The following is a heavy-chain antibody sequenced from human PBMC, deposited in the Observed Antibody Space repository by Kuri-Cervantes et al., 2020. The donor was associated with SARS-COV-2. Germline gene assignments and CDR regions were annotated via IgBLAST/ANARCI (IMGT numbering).Heavy chain of an antibody. CDR1: GYTFTSYA. Sequence: ASVKVSCKASGYTFTSYAMHWVRQAPGQRLEWMGWSNAGNGNTKYSQEFQGRVTITRDTSTSTAYMELSSLRSEDTAVYYYARVAGSSWYGDAFDIWGQGTMVTVSS. D-gene: IGHD6-13*01. V-gene: IGHV1-3*02. CDR2: SNAGNGNT. CDR3: ARVAGSSWYGDAFDI. J-gene: IGHJ3*02.